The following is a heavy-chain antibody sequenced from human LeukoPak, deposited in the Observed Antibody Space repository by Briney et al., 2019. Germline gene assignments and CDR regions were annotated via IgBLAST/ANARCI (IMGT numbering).Heavy chain of an antibody. CDR1: GYTFTAYY. CDR2: ISPNCCAT. Sequence: ASVKVSCKAFGYTFTAYYMHWVRQAPGQGLELMGWISPNCCATKYALKFQGRVTITRDTSISTAYMELSRLRSDDTAVYYCANLMDGWGHGITVAVSS. CDR3: ANLMDG. V-gene: IGHV1-2*02. J-gene: IGHJ6*02.